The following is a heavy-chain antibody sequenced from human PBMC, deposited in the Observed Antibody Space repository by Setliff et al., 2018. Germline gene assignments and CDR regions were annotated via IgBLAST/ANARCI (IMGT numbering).Heavy chain of an antibody. J-gene: IGHJ3*02. CDR1: GGSISSYY. Sequence: LSETLSLTCTVSGGSISSYYWSWIRQPPGKGLEWIGYIYYSGSTNYNPSLKSRVTISVDTSKNQFSLRLTSVTAADTAIYHCARGKTFFGAFIRAFDIWGQGRMVTVSS. CDR3: ARGKTFFGAFIRAFDI. D-gene: IGHD3-3*01. CDR2: IYYSGST. V-gene: IGHV4-59*12.